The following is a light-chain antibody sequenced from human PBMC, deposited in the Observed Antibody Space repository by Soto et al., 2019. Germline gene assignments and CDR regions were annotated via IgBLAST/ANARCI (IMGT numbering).Light chain of an antibody. CDR2: EVS. CDR1: SSDVGGYNS. CDR3: SSYAGSNNVV. J-gene: IGLJ2*01. V-gene: IGLV2-8*01. Sequence: QYALTQPPSASGSPGQSVTISCTGSSSDVGGYNSVSWYQHHPGKVPKVMIYEVSKRPSGVPDRFSGSKSVNTASLTVSGLQAEDEADYYCSSYAGSNNVVFGGGTKLTVL.